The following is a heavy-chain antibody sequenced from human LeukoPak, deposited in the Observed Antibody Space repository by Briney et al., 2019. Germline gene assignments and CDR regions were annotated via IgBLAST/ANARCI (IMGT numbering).Heavy chain of an antibody. Sequence: PGGSLRLSCAASGFTFSSYSMNWVRQAPGKGLEWVSSISSSSSYIYYADSVKGRFTISRDNAKNSLYLQMNSLRDEDTAVYYCARDPAENYYDSSGTDYWGQGTLVTVSS. D-gene: IGHD3-22*01. J-gene: IGHJ4*02. CDR2: ISSSSSYI. V-gene: IGHV3-21*01. CDR1: GFTFSSYS. CDR3: ARDPAENYYDSSGTDY.